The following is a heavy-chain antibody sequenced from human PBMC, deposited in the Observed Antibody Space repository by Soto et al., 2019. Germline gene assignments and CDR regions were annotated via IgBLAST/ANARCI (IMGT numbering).Heavy chain of an antibody. CDR3: ARGRYGDS. J-gene: IGHJ4*02. D-gene: IGHD1-1*01. CDR1: GYTFTSYG. CDR2: ISAHNGNT. V-gene: IGHV1-18*01. Sequence: QVHLGQSGAEVKKPGASVKVSCKASGYTFTSYGITWVRQAPGQGLEWKGWISAHNGNTDYEQKLQGRVIVTRDPSTSTAYMELRSLRSDGTAVYYCARGRYGDSWGQGALVTVTS.